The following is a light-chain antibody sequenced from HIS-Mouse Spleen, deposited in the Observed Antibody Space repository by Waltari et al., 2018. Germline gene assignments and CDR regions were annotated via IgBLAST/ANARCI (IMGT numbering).Light chain of an antibody. CDR2: EDS. Sequence: YELTQPPSVSVYPGQTARITCSGDSLPKTYAYWYQQKSGQAPVLVIYEDSKRPSGIPERFSGSSSGTMATLTISGAQVEDEADYYCYSTDSSGNHRVFGGGTKLTVL. J-gene: IGLJ2*01. CDR1: SLPKTY. CDR3: YSTDSSGNHRV. V-gene: IGLV3-10*01.